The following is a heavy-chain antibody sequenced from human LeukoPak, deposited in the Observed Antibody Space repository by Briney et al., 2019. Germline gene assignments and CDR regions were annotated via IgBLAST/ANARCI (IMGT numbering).Heavy chain of an antibody. D-gene: IGHD2-15*01. CDR1: GFTFSSYE. Sequence: GGSLRLSCAASGFTFSSYEMNWVRQAPGKGLEWVSYISSSGSTIYYADSVKGRFTISRDNAKNSLYLQMNSLRAEDTAVYYCARVPLDCSGVSCPCDYWGQGTLVTVSS. CDR2: ISSSGSTI. V-gene: IGHV3-48*03. J-gene: IGHJ4*02. CDR3: ARVPLDCSGVSCPCDY.